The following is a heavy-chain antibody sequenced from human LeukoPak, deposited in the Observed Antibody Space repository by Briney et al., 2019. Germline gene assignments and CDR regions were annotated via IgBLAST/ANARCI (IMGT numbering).Heavy chain of an antibody. CDR1: GFTFSSYA. CDR2: ISYDGSNK. Sequence: GGSLRLSCAASGFTFSSYAMHWVRQAPGKGLEWVAVISYDGSNKYYADSVKGRLTISRDNSKNTLYLLMNSLRAEDTAVYFCASVPRYGDSFFDCWGQGTLVTVSS. CDR3: ASVPRYGDSFFDC. D-gene: IGHD4-17*01. J-gene: IGHJ4*02. V-gene: IGHV3-30-3*01.